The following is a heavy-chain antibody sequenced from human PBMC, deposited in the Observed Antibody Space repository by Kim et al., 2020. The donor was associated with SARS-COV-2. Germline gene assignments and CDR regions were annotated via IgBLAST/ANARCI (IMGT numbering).Heavy chain of an antibody. D-gene: IGHD3-3*01. V-gene: IGHV1-8*01. J-gene: IGHJ4*02. CDR3: ARGPVWTGYYYYFDY. Sequence: KFQCRVTMAKNTSISTAYMELSSLRSEDTAMYYCARGPVWTGYYYYFDYWGQGTLVTVSS.